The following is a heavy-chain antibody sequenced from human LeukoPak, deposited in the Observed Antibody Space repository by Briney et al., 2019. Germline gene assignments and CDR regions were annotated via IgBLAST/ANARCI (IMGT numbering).Heavy chain of an antibody. J-gene: IGHJ4*02. CDR1: GFTFSNYG. Sequence: GGSLRLSCAASGFTFSNYGMHWVRQAPGKGLEWVSFISYDGSNKYYADSVKGRFTISRDNSKNTLYLQMISLRTEDTAVYYCAKDPRRYSRTGGYFDYWGQGTLVTVSS. D-gene: IGHD6-13*01. V-gene: IGHV3-30*18. CDR3: AKDPRRYSRTGGYFDY. CDR2: ISYDGSNK.